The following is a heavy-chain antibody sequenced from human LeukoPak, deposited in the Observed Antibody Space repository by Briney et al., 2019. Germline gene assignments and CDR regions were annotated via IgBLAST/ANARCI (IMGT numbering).Heavy chain of an antibody. Sequence: SETLSLTCAVYGGSFSGYYWSWIRQPPGKGLEWIGEINHSGSTNYNPSLKSRVTISVDTSKNQCSLKLSSVTAADTAVYYCARSAVLDILTGYYNLFDYWGQGTLVTVSS. J-gene: IGHJ4*02. CDR1: GGSFSGYY. CDR2: INHSGST. CDR3: ARSAVLDILTGYYNLFDY. V-gene: IGHV4-34*01. D-gene: IGHD3-9*01.